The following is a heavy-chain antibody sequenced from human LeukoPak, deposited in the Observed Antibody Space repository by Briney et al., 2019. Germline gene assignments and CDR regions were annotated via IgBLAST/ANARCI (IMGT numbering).Heavy chain of an antibody. Sequence: GGSLRLSCAASGFTFSSYWMSWVRQAPGKGLEWVANIKEDGSEKYYVDSVKGRFTVSRDNARSSLYLQMNSLRGEDTAVYYCARDGDYWGQGTLVTVSS. CDR3: ARDGDY. V-gene: IGHV3-7*01. CDR2: IKEDGSEK. J-gene: IGHJ4*02. CDR1: GFTFSSYW.